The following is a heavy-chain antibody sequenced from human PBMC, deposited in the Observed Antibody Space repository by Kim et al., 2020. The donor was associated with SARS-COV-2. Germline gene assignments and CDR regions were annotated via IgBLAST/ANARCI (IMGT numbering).Heavy chain of an antibody. D-gene: IGHD6-19*01. CDR2: ISWNSGGI. J-gene: IGHJ6*02. CDR3: VKDMAVAKTGLRSNYSYGMDV. CDR1: GFTLGDYA. Sequence: GGSLRLSCTASGFTLGDYAMHWVRQAPGKGLEWVSGISWNSGGIGYTDSAKGRFTISRDNAKNSLYLRMNSLRGEDTALYYCVKDMAVAKTGLRSNYSYGMDVWGQGTTVTVSS. V-gene: IGHV3-9*01.